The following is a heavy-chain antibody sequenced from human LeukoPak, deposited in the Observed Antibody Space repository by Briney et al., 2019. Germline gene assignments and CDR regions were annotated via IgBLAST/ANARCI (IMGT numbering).Heavy chain of an antibody. D-gene: IGHD2-15*01. CDR3: ARVVGVVAAASYNWFDP. Sequence: PSETLSLTCTVSGGSIRSYYWSWIRQPPGKGLEWIGYIYSSGSTNYNPSLKSRVTISVDTSKNQFSLKLSSVIAADTAVYYCARVVGVVAAASYNWFDPWGQGTLVTVSS. V-gene: IGHV4-59*01. J-gene: IGHJ5*02. CDR1: GGSIRSYY. CDR2: IYSSGST.